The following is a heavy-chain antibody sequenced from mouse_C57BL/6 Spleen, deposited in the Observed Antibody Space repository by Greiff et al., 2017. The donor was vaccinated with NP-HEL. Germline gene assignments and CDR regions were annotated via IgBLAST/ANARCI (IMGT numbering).Heavy chain of an antibody. CDR2: IDPSDSYT. CDR1: GYTFTSYW. CDR3: ARETEAMDY. Sequence: VQLQQPGAELVMPGASVKLSCKASGYTFTSYWMHWVKQRPGQGLEWIGEIDPSDSYTNYNQKFKGKSTLTVDKSSSTAYMQLSSLTSEDSAVYYCARETEAMDYWGQGTSVTVSS. V-gene: IGHV1-69*01. J-gene: IGHJ4*01.